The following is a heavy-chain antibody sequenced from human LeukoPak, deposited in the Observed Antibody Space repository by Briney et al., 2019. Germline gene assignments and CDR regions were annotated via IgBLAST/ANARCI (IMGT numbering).Heavy chain of an antibody. CDR2: ILYDGSNK. D-gene: IGHD5-12*01. CDR3: AKERGYDYGPSAFDS. Sequence: GGSLRLSCAASGFTFSSYGMHWVRQAPGEGLEWVAFILYDGSNKHYADSVKGRFTVSRDNSENTLYLQMNSLRTEDNAVYYCAKERGYDYGPSAFDSWGQGTMVTVSS. J-gene: IGHJ3*02. CDR1: GFTFSSYG. V-gene: IGHV3-30*02.